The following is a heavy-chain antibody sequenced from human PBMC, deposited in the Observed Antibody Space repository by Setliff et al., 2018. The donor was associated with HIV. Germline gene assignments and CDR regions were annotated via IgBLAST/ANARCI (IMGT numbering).Heavy chain of an antibody. V-gene: IGHV4-34*01. D-gene: IGHD6-19*01. CDR1: CGSFSGFY. CDR2: INHSGST. CDR3: ARGPPGSSIGWYVGY. J-gene: IGHJ4*02. Sequence: SETLSLTCAVYCGSFSGFYWNWIRQPPGKGLEWIGEINHSGSTNYNPSLKSRVTISVDTSKNQFSLRLSSVIAADTAVYYCARGPPGSSIGWYVGYWGQGTLVTVSS.